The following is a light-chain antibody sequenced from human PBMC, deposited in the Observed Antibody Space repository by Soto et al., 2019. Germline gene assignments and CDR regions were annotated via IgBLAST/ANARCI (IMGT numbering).Light chain of an antibody. CDR1: QSVSSN. V-gene: IGKV3-15*01. J-gene: IGKJ1*01. Sequence: EIVRTQSAAAVSLSPGERATLSCIASQSVSSNLAWYQQKPGQAPRLLIYGASTRATGIPARFSGSGSGTEFTLTISSLQSEDFAVYYCQQDNNWPRTFAQGTKVDIK. CDR2: GAS. CDR3: QQDNNWPRT.